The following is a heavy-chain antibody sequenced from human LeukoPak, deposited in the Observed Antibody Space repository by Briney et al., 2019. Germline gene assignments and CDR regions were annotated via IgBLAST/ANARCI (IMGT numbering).Heavy chain of an antibody. V-gene: IGHV3-64*02. Sequence: GGSLRLSCAASGFTFSSYAMHWVRQAPGKGLEYVSAISNNGGSTYYADSVKGRFTISRDNSKNTLYLQMGSLRAEDMAVYYCAKSVGTTVALDYWGQGTRVTVSS. J-gene: IGHJ4*02. CDR2: ISNNGGST. D-gene: IGHD1-26*01. CDR3: AKSVGTTVALDY. CDR1: GFTFSSYA.